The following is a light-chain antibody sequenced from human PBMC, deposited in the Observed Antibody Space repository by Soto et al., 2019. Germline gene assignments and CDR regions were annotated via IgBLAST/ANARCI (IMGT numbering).Light chain of an antibody. J-gene: IGKJ4*01. Sequence: DIQMTQSPSTLSASVGDTVTITCRASQSISSWLAWYQQKPGKAPKFLIYQASTLESGVPSRFSGSGSGTEFTLPISSLQPDDFATYSCQQYDIYPLSFGGGPKVEIK. V-gene: IGKV1-5*03. CDR3: QQYDIYPLS. CDR1: QSISSW. CDR2: QAS.